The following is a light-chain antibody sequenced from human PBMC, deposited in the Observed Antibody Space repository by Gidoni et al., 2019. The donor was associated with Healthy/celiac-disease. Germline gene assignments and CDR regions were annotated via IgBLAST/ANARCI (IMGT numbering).Light chain of an antibody. Sequence: QSALTQPASVSGSPGPSTTISCTGTSSDVGGYNYVSWYQQHPGKAPKLMIYDVSNRPSGFSNRFSGSKSGNTASLTISGLQAEDEAEYYCSSYTSSSTQVFGGGTKLTVL. J-gene: IGLJ2*01. CDR1: SSDVGGYNY. V-gene: IGLV2-14*01. CDR3: SSYTSSSTQV. CDR2: DVS.